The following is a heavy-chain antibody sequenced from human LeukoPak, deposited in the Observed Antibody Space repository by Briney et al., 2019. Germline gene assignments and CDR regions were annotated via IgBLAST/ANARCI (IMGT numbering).Heavy chain of an antibody. D-gene: IGHD1-26*01. J-gene: IGHJ4*02. CDR2: ISYSGST. CDR3: ARHSGSYLYYFDF. CDR1: SGAISSNNYY. V-gene: IGHV4-39*01. Sequence: SETLSLTCTVSSGAISSNNYYWGWIRQPPGKGLEWIGSISYSGSTDYNPSLKSRVTISVDTSKNQFSLRLSSMTAADTAVYYCARHSGSYLYYFDFWGQGALVTVSS.